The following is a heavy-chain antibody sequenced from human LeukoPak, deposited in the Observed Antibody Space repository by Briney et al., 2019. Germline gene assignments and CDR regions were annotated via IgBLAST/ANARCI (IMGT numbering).Heavy chain of an antibody. CDR3: ARHLSGTTMAHYFDH. J-gene: IGHJ4*02. D-gene: IGHD1-1*01. CDR2: LYSSGTT. V-gene: IGHV4-39*01. Sequence: PSETLSLTCTVSGASISSGRNYWGWIRQSPGKGLEWIASLYSSGTTHYNPSLQSRVSVSVDTSKNQFSVRLNSLTAADTAVYYCARHLSGTTMAHYFDHWGQGTVVTVSS. CDR1: GASISSGRNY.